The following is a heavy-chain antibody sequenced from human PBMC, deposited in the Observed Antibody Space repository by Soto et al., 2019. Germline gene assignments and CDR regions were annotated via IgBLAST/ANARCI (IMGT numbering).Heavy chain of an antibody. CDR3: ARTRPLMIGTDAFDI. V-gene: IGHV2-5*01. CDR2: IYWNDDK. Sequence: QITLKESGPTLVKPTQTLTLTCIFSGFSLTTRGPGVGWIRQAPGKALEWLAVIYWNDDKRYRPSLTTRLTITMDTSKYQVVLILTNMDPVDTATYFCARTRPLMIGTDAFDIWGQGTMVTVSS. CDR1: GFSLTTRGPG. D-gene: IGHD3-22*01. J-gene: IGHJ3*02.